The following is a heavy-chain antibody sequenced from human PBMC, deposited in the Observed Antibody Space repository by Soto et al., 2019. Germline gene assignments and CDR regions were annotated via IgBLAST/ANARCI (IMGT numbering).Heavy chain of an antibody. V-gene: IGHV3-30*18. CDR3: AXTPTTYDNVPIFDQ. CDR2: ISYDGSNK. J-gene: IGHJ4*02. D-gene: IGHD3-16*01. CDR1: GFTFNIYG. Sequence: PGGSLRLSCAASGFTFNIYGMHWVRQAPGKGLEWVAVISYDGSNKYYADSVQGRFTISRDNSKNTLFLDMYTVRADDTAMYYCAXTPTTYDNVPIFDQWGQGTLVTVSS.